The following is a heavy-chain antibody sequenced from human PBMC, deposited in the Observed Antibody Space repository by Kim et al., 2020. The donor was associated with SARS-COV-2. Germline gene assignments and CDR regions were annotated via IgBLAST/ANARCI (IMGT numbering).Heavy chain of an antibody. J-gene: IGHJ4*02. Sequence: ASVKVSCKASGYTFTGYYMHWVRQAPGQGLEWMGWINPNSGGTNYAQKFQGRVTMTRDTSISTAYMELSRLRSDDTAVYYCARDGGGNSSSWYSWALFYPSYYFDYWGQGTLVTVSS. CDR1: GYTFTGYY. V-gene: IGHV1-2*02. CDR2: INPNSGGT. D-gene: IGHD6-13*01. CDR3: ARDGGGNSSSWYSWALFYPSYYFDY.